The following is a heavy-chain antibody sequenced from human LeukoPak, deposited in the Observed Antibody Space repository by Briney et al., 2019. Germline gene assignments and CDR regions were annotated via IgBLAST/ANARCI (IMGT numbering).Heavy chain of an antibody. Sequence: PGGSLRLSCAASGFTFSSYSMNWVRQAPGKGLEWVSSISSSSSYIYYADSVKGRFTISRDNAKNSLYLQMNSVRAEDTAVYYCARAAGRDGYNFNYYYMDVWGKGTTVTVSS. V-gene: IGHV3-21*01. CDR1: GFTFSSYS. CDR2: ISSSSSYI. CDR3: ARAAGRDGYNFNYYYMDV. D-gene: IGHD5-24*01. J-gene: IGHJ6*03.